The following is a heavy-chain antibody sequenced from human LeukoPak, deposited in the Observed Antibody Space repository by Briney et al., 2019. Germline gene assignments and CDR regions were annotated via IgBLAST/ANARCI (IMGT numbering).Heavy chain of an antibody. V-gene: IGHV7-4-1*02. CDR3: TRDRTEIGNDY. D-gene: IGHD5-24*01. CDR1: GYTLTMYN. J-gene: IGHJ4*02. CDR2: INSNTGEP. Sequence: GASVKVSCKASGYTLTMYNMNWVRPAPGEGLEWMGRINSNTGEPTYVRGFTGRFVFSLDTSVSTAYLQISSLEAADTAMYYCTRDRTEIGNDYWGQGTLITVSS.